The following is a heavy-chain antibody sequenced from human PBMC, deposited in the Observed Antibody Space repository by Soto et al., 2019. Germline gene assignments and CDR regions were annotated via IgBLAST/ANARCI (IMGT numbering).Heavy chain of an antibody. V-gene: IGHV3-11*01. CDR1: GFTFSDYY. CDR3: AAMGVYGSGKTGLNYYYYYMDV. J-gene: IGHJ6*03. D-gene: IGHD3-10*01. Sequence: GGSLRLSCAASGFTFSDYYMSWIRQAPGKGLEWVSYISSSGSTIYYADSVKGRFTISRDNAKNSLYLQMNSLRAEDTAVYYCAAMGVYGSGKTGLNYYYYYMDVWGKGTTVTVSS. CDR2: ISSSGSTI.